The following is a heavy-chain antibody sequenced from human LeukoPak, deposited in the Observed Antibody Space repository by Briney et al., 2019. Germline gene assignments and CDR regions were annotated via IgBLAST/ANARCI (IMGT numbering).Heavy chain of an antibody. J-gene: IGHJ6*04. D-gene: IGHD4-17*01. V-gene: IGHV3-74*01. CDR3: ARDHRDYVFMDV. Sequence: PGGSLRLPCAASGFTFSSYWMHWVRQAPGKGLVWVSRINSDGSSTSYADSVKGRFTISRDNAKNTLYLQMNSLRAEDTAVYYCARDHRDYVFMDVWGKGTTVTISS. CDR2: INSDGSST. CDR1: GFTFSSYW.